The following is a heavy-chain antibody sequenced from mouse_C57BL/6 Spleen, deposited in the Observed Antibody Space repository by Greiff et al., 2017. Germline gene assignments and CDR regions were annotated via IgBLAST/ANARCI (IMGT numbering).Heavy chain of an antibody. Sequence: VQLQQPGAELVMPGASVKLSCKASGYTFTSYWMPWVKQRPGQGLEWIGEIDPSDSYTNYNQKFKGKSTLTVDKSSSTAYMQLSILTSEDSAVYYGAKPIATVVDRYFDVWGTGTTVTVSS. CDR2: IDPSDSYT. CDR3: AKPIATVVDRYFDV. CDR1: GYTFTSYW. D-gene: IGHD1-1*01. J-gene: IGHJ1*03. V-gene: IGHV1-69*01.